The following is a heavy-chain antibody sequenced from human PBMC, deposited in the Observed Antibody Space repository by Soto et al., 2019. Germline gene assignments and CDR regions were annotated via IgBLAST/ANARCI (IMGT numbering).Heavy chain of an antibody. D-gene: IGHD1-7*01. CDR1: GFTFNNVW. V-gene: IGHV3-15*01. CDR2: IKNKADGGTT. Sequence: EVKLVESGGGLVEPGGSLRLSCEASGFTFNNVWMSWVRQAPGKGLEWVGHIKNKADGGTTEYAAPVKGRFVLSRDDSKNTLYLQMNSLKTEDTAVYYCSTEQYKWNSNYQSHHYYIDVWGKGTTGPVFS. CDR3: STEQYKWNSNYQSHHYYIDV. J-gene: IGHJ6*03.